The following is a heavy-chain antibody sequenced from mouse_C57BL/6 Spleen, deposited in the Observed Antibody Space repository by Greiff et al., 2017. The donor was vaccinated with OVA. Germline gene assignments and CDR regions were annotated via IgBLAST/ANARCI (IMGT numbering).Heavy chain of an antibody. Sequence: EVQLQQSGPGLVKPSQSLSLTCSVTGYSITSGYYWNWIRQFPGNKLEWMGYISYDGSNNYNPSLKNRISITRDTSKNQFFLKLNSVTTEDTATYYCARDRMGPSPVDYWGQGTSVTVSS. V-gene: IGHV3-6*01. CDR3: ARDRMGPSPVDY. J-gene: IGHJ4*01. CDR1: GYSITSGYY. D-gene: IGHD4-1*01. CDR2: ISYDGSN.